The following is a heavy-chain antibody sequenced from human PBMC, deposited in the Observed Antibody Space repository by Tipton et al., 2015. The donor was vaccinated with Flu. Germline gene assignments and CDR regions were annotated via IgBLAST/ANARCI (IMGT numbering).Heavy chain of an antibody. J-gene: IGHJ3*02. CDR3: ARVPPGVDAFDI. CDR2: IIPIFGTA. D-gene: IGHD3-10*01. Sequence: QLVQSGAEVKKPGSSVKVSCKASGGTFSSYAISWVRQAPGQGLEWMGGIIPIFGTANYAQKFQGRVTITADKSTSTAYMELSRLRSDDTAVYYCARVPPGVDAFDIWGQGTMVTVSS. V-gene: IGHV1-69*06. CDR1: GGTFSSYA.